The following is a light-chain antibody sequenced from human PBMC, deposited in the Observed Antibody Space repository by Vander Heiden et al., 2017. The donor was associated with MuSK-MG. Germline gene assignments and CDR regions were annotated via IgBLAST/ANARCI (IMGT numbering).Light chain of an antibody. CDR3: RLALPTLWT. Sequence: DIVMTQSPLSLPVTPGEPASISCRSSQSLLHSNGYNYLDWYLQKPGQSPQLLIYLGSNRASGVPDRFRGSGSGTDFTLKISRVDAEDVGVYYCRLALPTLWTSGHGTKVDIK. CDR2: LGS. V-gene: IGKV2-28*01. J-gene: IGKJ3*01. CDR1: QSLLHSNGYNY.